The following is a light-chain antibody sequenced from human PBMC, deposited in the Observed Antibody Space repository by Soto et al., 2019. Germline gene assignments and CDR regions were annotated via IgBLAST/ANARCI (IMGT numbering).Light chain of an antibody. Sequence: DIQVTQSPPTLSASVGDRVTITCRASQTISTWMAWYQQKPGKAPKLLVYDASTLQSGVASRFSGSGSGTEFTLIISGLQPDDSATYYCQQYTNTNNPWMLGQGTKGDIK. CDR3: QQYTNTNNPWM. V-gene: IGKV1-5*01. CDR2: DAS. J-gene: IGKJ1*01. CDR1: QTISTW.